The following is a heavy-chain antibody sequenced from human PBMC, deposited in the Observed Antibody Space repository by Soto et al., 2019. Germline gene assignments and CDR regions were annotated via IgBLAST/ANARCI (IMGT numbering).Heavy chain of an antibody. D-gene: IGHD5-12*01. CDR2: ISGSSSTI. CDR3: VRDREVATIPYYYYGMDI. Sequence: GGSLRLSCAASGFTFSTYSMNWVRQAPGKGLEWVSYISGSSSTIYYADSVKGRFTISRDNAKNSLYLQMNSLRDEDTAVYYCVRDREVATIPYYYYGMDIWGQGTTVTVSS. V-gene: IGHV3-48*02. CDR1: GFTFSTYS. J-gene: IGHJ6*02.